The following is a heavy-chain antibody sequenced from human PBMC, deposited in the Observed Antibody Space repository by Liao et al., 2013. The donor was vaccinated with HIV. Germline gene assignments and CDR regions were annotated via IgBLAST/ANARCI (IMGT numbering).Heavy chain of an antibody. CDR1: GGSITSSNYY. J-gene: IGHJ3*01. CDR3: ASIPPLILLAAVDVFWYV. Sequence: QLQLQESGPGLVKPSETLSLTCTVSGGSITSSNYYWGWIRQSPGKGLEWIGNINYSGRTYYNPSLKSRVTISLDTSKHQFSLRLKSVTAADTAVYYCASIPPLILLAAVDVFWYVWGRRDNGHRLF. V-gene: IGHV4-39*07. CDR2: INYSGRT. D-gene: IGHD3/OR15-3a*01.